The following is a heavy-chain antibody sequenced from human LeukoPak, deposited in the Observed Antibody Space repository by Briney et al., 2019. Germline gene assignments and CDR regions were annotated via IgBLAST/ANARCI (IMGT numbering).Heavy chain of an antibody. J-gene: IGHJ4*02. V-gene: IGHV1-69*13. D-gene: IGHD3-22*01. CDR3: ARGTYYDDSSGYLNY. CDR2: IIPIFGTA. CDR1: GGTFSSYA. Sequence: ASVKVSCKASGGTFSSYAISWVRQAPGQGLEWMGGIIPIFGTANYAQKFQGRVTITADESTSTAYMELSSLRSEDTAVYYCARGTYYDDSSGYLNYWGQGTLVTVSS.